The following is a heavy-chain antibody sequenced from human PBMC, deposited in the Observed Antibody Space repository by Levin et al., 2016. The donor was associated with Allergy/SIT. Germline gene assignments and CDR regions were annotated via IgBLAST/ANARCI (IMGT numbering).Heavy chain of an antibody. J-gene: IGHJ6*02. D-gene: IGHD6-13*01. CDR2: IDPSDSFT. CDR3: ARAGIDYYGMDV. V-gene: IGHV5-10-1*01. CDR1: GYSFTNYW. Sequence: KVSCKGSGYSFTNYWISWVRQMPGKGLEWMGRIDPSDSFTNYSPSFQGHVTISADKSISTAYLQWSSLKASDTAMYYCARAGIDYYGMDVWGQGTTVTVSS.